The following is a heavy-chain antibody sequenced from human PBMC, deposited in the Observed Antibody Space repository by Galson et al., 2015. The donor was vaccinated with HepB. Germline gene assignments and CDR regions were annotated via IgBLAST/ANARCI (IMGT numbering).Heavy chain of an antibody. Sequence: SVKVSCKASGGTFSSYAISWVRQAPGQGLEWMGGIIPIFGTANYAQKFQGRVTTTADESTSTAYMELSSLRSEDTAVYYCARGRGYGGNSGMYYYYYGMDVWGQGTTVTVSS. J-gene: IGHJ6*02. V-gene: IGHV1-69*13. CDR3: ARGRGYGGNSGMYYYYYGMDV. D-gene: IGHD4-23*01. CDR2: IIPIFGTA. CDR1: GGTFSSYA.